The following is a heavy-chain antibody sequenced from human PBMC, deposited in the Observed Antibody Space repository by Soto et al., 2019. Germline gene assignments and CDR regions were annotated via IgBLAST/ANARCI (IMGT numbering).Heavy chain of an antibody. V-gene: IGHV4-59*08. Sequence: PSETLSLTCAVSGVSISSYYWSWIRQPPGKGLEWIGNVYYSGSTRYKPSLKSRLTISVDPSRNQFSLKLDSVTAADTAIFYCARIGNFYGSGSYYDTPFDSWGQGTLVTVSS. D-gene: IGHD3-10*01. J-gene: IGHJ4*02. CDR3: ARIGNFYGSGSYYDTPFDS. CDR1: GVSISSYY. CDR2: VYYSGST.